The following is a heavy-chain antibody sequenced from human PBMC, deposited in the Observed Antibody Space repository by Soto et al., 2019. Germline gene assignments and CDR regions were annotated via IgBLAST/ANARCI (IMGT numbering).Heavy chain of an antibody. Sequence: GGSLRLSCAASGFTFSSYSMNWVRQAPGKGLEWVSSISSSSSYIYYADSVKGRFTISRDNAKNSLYLQMNSLRAEDTAVYYCASSFIAVAGQLHFYWGQGTLVTVSS. CDR3: ASSFIAVAGQLHFY. CDR2: ISSSSSYI. V-gene: IGHV3-21*01. J-gene: IGHJ4*02. CDR1: GFTFSSYS. D-gene: IGHD6-19*01.